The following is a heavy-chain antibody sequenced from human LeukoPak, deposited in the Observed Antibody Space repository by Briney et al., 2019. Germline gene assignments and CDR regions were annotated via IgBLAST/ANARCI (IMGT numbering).Heavy chain of an antibody. V-gene: IGHV3-30*02. D-gene: IGHD6-13*01. J-gene: IGHJ4*02. CDR1: GFSFSSYG. CDR2: IRYDGSNK. Sequence: PGGSLRLSCAASGFSFSSYGMYWVRQAPGKGLEWVAFIRYDGSNKYYADSVKGRFTISRDNSKNTLYLQMNSLRAEDTAVYYCAKETTPYSSSWYGLFDYWGQGTLVTVSS. CDR3: AKETTPYSSSWYGLFDY.